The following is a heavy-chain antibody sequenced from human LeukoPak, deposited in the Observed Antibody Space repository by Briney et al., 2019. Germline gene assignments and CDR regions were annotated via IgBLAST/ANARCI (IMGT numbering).Heavy chain of an antibody. CDR3: ASRTICGGNGGPFDY. D-gene: IGHD2-15*01. V-gene: IGHV1-69*05. Sequence: SVKVSCKASGGTFSSYAISWVRQAPGQGLEWMGGIIPIFGTANYAQKFQGRVTITTDESTSTAYMELSSLRSEDTAVYYCASRTICGGNGGPFDYWGQGTLVTVSS. CDR2: IIPIFGTA. J-gene: IGHJ4*02. CDR1: GGTFSSYA.